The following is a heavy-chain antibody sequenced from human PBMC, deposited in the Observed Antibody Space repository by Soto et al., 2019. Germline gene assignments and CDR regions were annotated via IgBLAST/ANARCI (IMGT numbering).Heavy chain of an antibody. D-gene: IGHD2-2*01. V-gene: IGHV3-23*01. J-gene: IGHJ4*02. CDR2: ISGSGAST. Sequence: EVQLLESGGGLVHPGGSLRLSCEASGFSFSSYAMTWVRQAPGKGLEWVSVISGSGASTYYADSVKGRFTISRDSSKNTLYLQMNSLRAEDTALYFCAKDRYCSSTSCYAGFDYWGQGTLVTVSS. CDR1: GFSFSSYA. CDR3: AKDRYCSSTSCYAGFDY.